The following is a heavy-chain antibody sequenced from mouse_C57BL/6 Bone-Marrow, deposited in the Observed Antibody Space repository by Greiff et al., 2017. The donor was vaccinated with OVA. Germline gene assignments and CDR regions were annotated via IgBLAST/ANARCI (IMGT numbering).Heavy chain of an antibody. CDR2: INPNNGGT. V-gene: IGHV1-22*01. J-gene: IGHJ3*01. Sequence: EVQLQQSGPELVKPGASVKMSCKASGYTFTDYNMHWVKQSHGKSLEWIGYINPNNGGTSYNQKFKGKATLTVNKSSSTAYMELRSLTSEDSAVYYWARGGLGRGGCAYWGQGTLVTVSA. D-gene: IGHD4-1*01. CDR3: ARGGLGRGGCAY. CDR1: GYTFTDYN.